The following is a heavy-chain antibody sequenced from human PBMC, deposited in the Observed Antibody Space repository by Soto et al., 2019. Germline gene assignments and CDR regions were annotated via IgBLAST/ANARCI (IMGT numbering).Heavy chain of an antibody. J-gene: IGHJ4*02. CDR2: INIGNGNT. CDR1: GYTFTNYA. D-gene: IGHD3-22*01. Sequence: QVQRVQSGAEEKKPGASVRVSCKASGYTFTNYALHWVRQAPGQRLEWMGWINIGNGNTKNSQKFQNRVTITRDTSASTAYKELSSLRPEDTAVSFCARCLITTIVVPRGFADYWSQGTPVTVTS. CDR3: ARCLITTIVVPRGFADY. V-gene: IGHV1-3*04.